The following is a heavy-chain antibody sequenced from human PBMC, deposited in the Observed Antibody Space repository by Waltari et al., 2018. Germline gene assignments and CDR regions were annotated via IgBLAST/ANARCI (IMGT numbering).Heavy chain of an antibody. CDR1: GYTFSSYA. CDR3: AKGNSSGWYNFDY. CDR2: MSGSGGST. D-gene: IGHD6-19*01. Sequence: EVELLESGGGLAQPGGSLRLSCAASGYTFSSYAMSWVRQAPGKGLEWVAGMSGSGGSTYYADSVKGRFTMSRDNSRNVLYLQMNSMTAEDTAVYYCAKGNSSGWYNFDYWGQGTLVTVSS. J-gene: IGHJ4*02. V-gene: IGHV3-23*01.